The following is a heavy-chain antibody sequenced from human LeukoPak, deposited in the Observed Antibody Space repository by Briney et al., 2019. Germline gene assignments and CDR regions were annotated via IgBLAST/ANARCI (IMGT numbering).Heavy chain of an antibody. D-gene: IGHD2-21*01. CDR1: GFTFSSYS. J-gene: IGHJ6*03. CDR2: ISSSSSTI. CDR3: ARDGIGGYYYYYYMDV. V-gene: IGHV3-48*04. Sequence: GGSLRLSCAASGFTFSSYSMNWVRQAPGKGLEWVSYISSSSSTIYYADSVKGRFTISRDNAKNSLYLQMNSLRAEDTAVYYCARDGIGGYYYYYYMDVWGKGTTVTVSS.